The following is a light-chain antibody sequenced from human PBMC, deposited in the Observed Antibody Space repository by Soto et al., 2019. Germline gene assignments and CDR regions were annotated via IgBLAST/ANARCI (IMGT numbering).Light chain of an antibody. CDR1: NIGSKS. Sequence: SSELTQPPSVSVAPGQTASLTCGGNNIGSKSVHWYQQQPGQAPVLVVYDDSDRPSGIPERFSGSNSGNTATLTITRVEAGDGADYFCQVWDSGSNHVVFGGGTKLTVL. J-gene: IGLJ2*01. V-gene: IGLV3-21*02. CDR3: QVWDSGSNHVV. CDR2: DDS.